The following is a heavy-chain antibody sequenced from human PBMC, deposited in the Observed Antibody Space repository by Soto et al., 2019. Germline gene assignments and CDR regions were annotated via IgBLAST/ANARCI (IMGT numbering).Heavy chain of an antibody. CDR1: GFTFSSYW. CDR3: ARLTRITIFGVVIDGMDV. D-gene: IGHD3-3*01. J-gene: IGHJ6*02. CDR2: IKQDGSEK. V-gene: IGHV3-7*01. Sequence: GGSLRLSCAASGFTFSSYWMSWVRQAPGKGLEWVANIKQDGSEKYYVDSVKGRFTISRDNAKNSQYLQMNSLIAEDTAVYYCARLTRITIFGVVIDGMDVWGQGTTVTVSS.